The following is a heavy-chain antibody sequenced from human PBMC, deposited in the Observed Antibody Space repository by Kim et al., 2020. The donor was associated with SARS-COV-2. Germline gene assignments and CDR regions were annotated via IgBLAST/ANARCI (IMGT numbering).Heavy chain of an antibody. CDR3: AKDRRGGVPAANFDY. V-gene: IGHV3-30*18. J-gene: IGHJ4*02. CDR2: ISYDGSNK. CDR1: GFTFSSYG. Sequence: GGSLRLSCAASGFTFSSYGMHWVRQAPGKGLEWEAVISYDGSNKYYADSVKGRFPISRDNSKNTLYLQMNSLRAEDTAVYYCAKDRRGGVPAANFDYWGQGTLVTVSS. D-gene: IGHD2-2*01.